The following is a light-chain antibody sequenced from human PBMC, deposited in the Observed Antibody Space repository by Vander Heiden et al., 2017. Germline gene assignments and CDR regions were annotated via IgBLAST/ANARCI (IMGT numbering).Light chain of an antibody. J-gene: IGLJ3*02. CDR3: YSYAGRSTWV. V-gene: IGLV2-23*02. CDR2: EVS. CDR1: SSDVGSYNP. Sequence: QPALTQPASVSGSPGRSITIYCTGTSSDVGSYNPVSWYQQHPGKAPKLLIYEVSKRPSGISSRFSGSKSGNTASLTISGLQAEDEADYYCYSYAGRSTWVFGGGTKLTVL.